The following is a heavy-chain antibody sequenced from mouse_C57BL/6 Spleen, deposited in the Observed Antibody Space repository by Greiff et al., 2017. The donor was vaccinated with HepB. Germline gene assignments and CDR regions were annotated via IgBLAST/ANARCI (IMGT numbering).Heavy chain of an antibody. Sequence: EVMLVESGGDLVKPGGSLKLSCAASGFTFSSYGMSWVRQTPDKRLEWVATISSGGSYTYYPDSVKGRFTISRDNAKNTLYLQMSSLKSEDTAMYYCARLLSGDYEGYYFDYWGQGTTLTVSS. CDR1: GFTFSSYG. CDR3: ARLLSGDYEGYYFDY. V-gene: IGHV5-6*02. D-gene: IGHD2-4*01. CDR2: ISSGGSYT. J-gene: IGHJ2*01.